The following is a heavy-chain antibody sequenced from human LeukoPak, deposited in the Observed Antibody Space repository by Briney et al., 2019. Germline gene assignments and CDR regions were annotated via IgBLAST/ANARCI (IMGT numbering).Heavy chain of an antibody. D-gene: IGHD3-22*01. CDR1: GGSISSYY. CDR3: ARDAYDSSGYSFDY. CDR2: IYTSGST. V-gene: IGHV4-4*07. Sequence: PSETLSLTCTVSGGSISSYYWSWIGQPAGKGLEWIGRIYTSGSTNYNPSLKSRVTMSVDTSKNQFSLKLSSVTAADTAVYYCARDAYDSSGYSFDYWGQGTLVTVSS. J-gene: IGHJ4*02.